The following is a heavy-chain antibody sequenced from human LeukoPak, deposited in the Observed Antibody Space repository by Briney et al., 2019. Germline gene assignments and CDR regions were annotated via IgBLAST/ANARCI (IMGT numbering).Heavy chain of an antibody. CDR2: INPNSGGT. CDR1: GYTFTGYY. CDR3: ARGDRTIVVVVAAIGGY. V-gene: IGHV1-2*02. D-gene: IGHD2-15*01. J-gene: IGHJ4*02. Sequence: ASVKVSCKASGYTFTGYYMHWVRQAPGQGLEWVGWINPNSGGTNYAQKFQGRVTMTRDTSISTAYMELSRLRSDDTAVYYCARGDRTIVVVVAAIGGYWGQGTLVTVSS.